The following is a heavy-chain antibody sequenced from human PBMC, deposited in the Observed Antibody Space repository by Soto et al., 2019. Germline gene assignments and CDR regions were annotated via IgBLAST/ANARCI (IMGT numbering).Heavy chain of an antibody. Sequence: QVQLVESGGGLVKPGESLRLSCAASGFPFNDYYMSWIRQAPGKGLEWVSYISSSSSYTNYADSVKGRFTISRDNAKNSLYLQMNSLRAEDTAVYYCARDHHRYSGYDYVDYWGQGTLVTVSS. V-gene: IGHV3-11*05. CDR2: ISSSSSYT. J-gene: IGHJ4*02. CDR1: GFPFNDYY. D-gene: IGHD5-12*01. CDR3: ARDHHRYSGYDYVDY.